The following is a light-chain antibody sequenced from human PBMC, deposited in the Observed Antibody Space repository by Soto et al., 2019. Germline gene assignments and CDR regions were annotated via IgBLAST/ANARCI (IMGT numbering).Light chain of an antibody. J-gene: IGKJ1*01. V-gene: IGKV1-5*01. Sequence: IQMTQSPSTLSAFVGDRVTITCRASQSVNSWLAWYQQRPGKAPKLLIYDASTLESGVPSRFSGSGSGTEFTLTISRLQPDDVATYYCLQYSSHSWTFGQGTKV. CDR2: DAS. CDR1: QSVNSW. CDR3: LQYSSHSWT.